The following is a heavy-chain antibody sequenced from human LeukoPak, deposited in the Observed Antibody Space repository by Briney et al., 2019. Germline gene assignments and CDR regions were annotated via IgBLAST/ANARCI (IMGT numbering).Heavy chain of an antibody. CDR2: INPDSGGT. J-gene: IGHJ4*02. V-gene: IGHV1-2*02. D-gene: IGHD3-9*01. Sequence: ASVKVSCKASGYTFTGYYIHWVRQAPGQGLEWMGWINPDSGGTNSAQKFQGRVTMTRDTSITTVYMELISLTSGDTAVYYCARAGRGLRYFDWLTYDYWGQGTLVTVSS. CDR3: ARAGRGLRYFDWLTYDY. CDR1: GYTFTGYY.